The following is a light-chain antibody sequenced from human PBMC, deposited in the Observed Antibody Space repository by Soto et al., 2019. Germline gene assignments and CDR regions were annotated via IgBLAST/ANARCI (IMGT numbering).Light chain of an antibody. V-gene: IGLV2-23*01. CDR3: CSYAISGTYV. Sequence: QSVLTQPASVSGSPGQSITISCTGTSSDVGSYNLVSWYQQHPGKAPKLIIYEGSKRPSGVSNRFSGFKSGNTASLTISGLQAEDEADYYCCSYAISGTYVFGTGTKVTVL. CDR1: SSDVGSYNL. J-gene: IGLJ1*01. CDR2: EGS.